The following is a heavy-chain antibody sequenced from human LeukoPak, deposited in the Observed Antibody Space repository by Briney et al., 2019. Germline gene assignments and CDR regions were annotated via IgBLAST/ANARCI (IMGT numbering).Heavy chain of an antibody. D-gene: IGHD3-22*01. V-gene: IGHV1-8*02. J-gene: IGHJ4*02. CDR1: GYTFTSYD. CDR2: MNPNSGNT. Sequence: ASVKVSCKASGYTFTSYDINWVRQATGQGLEWMGWMNPNSGNTGYAQKFQGRVTMTRDTSTSTVYMELSSLRSEDTAVYYCARGSSQVYYYDSSGYSNDYWGQGTLVTVSS. CDR3: ARGSSQVYYYDSSGYSNDY.